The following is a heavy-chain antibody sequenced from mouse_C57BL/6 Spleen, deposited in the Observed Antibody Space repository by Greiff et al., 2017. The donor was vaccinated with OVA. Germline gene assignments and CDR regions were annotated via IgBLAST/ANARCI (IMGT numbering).Heavy chain of an antibody. V-gene: IGHV6-6*01. J-gene: IGHJ3*01. CDR2: IRNKDNNHAT. CDR1: GFTFSDAW. CDR3: TRHDYDGGRFAY. D-gene: IGHD2-4*01. Sequence: EVQLVESGGGLVQPGGSMKLSCAASGFTFSDAWMDWVRQSPEKGLEWVAEIRNKDNNHATYYAESGKGRFTISRDDSKSSVYLQMNSLSAEDTGIYYCTRHDYDGGRFAYWGQGTLVTVSA.